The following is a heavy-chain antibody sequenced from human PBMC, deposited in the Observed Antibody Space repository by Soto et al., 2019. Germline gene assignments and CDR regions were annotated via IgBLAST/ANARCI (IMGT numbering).Heavy chain of an antibody. Sequence: SETLSLTCTVSDVSIGHYSWSWFRQPPGKGLEWIGYIFYSATTKYNPSLKSRLTISVDTSKNQFSLKLRSVTAADTAVYYCAKGNWNDVKWFDPWGRGTLVTVSS. D-gene: IGHD1-1*01. J-gene: IGHJ5*02. CDR2: IFYSATT. CDR1: DVSIGHYS. CDR3: AKGNWNDVKWFDP. V-gene: IGHV4-59*01.